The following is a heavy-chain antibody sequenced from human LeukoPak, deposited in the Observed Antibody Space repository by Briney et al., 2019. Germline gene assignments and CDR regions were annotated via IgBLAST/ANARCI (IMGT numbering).Heavy chain of an antibody. V-gene: IGHV1-2*02. D-gene: IGHD1-26*01. CDR1: GYTFTGYY. Sequence: ASVKVSCKASGYTFTGYYMHWVRQAPGQGLEWMGWINPNSGGTNSAQRFQGRVTMTRDTSISTAYMELSRLRSDDTAVYYCASKKSGGYPIDYWGQGTLVTVSS. CDR2: INPNSGGT. CDR3: ASKKSGGYPIDY. J-gene: IGHJ4*02.